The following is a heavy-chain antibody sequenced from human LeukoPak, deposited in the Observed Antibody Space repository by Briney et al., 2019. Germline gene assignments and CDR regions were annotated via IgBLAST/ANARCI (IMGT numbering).Heavy chain of an antibody. J-gene: IGHJ4*02. Sequence: GGSLRLSCAASGFTFSTYAMHWVRQAPGKGLEYVSAISSSGGSTYYANSVKGRFTISRDNSKNTLFLQMGSLRAEDMAVYYCARAPLYSSGRGTDYWGQGTLVTVSP. V-gene: IGHV3-64*01. D-gene: IGHD6-19*01. CDR3: ARAPLYSSGRGTDY. CDR2: ISSSGGST. CDR1: GFTFSTYA.